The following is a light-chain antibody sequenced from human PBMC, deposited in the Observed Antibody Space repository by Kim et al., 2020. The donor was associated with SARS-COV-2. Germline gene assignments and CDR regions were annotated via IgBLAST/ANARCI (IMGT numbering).Light chain of an antibody. J-gene: IGKJ4*01. V-gene: IGKV3-11*01. Sequence: PATLSLSPGERATLSCRASQSVSSYLAWYQQKPGQAPRLLIYDASNRATGIPARFSGSGSGTDFTLTISSLEPEDFAVYYCQQATFGGGTKVDIK. CDR3: QQAT. CDR1: QSVSSY. CDR2: DAS.